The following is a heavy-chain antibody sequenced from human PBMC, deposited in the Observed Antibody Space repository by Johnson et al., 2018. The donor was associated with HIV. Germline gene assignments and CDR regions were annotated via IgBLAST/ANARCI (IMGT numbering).Heavy chain of an antibody. J-gene: IGHJ3*02. CDR1: GITFSDYY. V-gene: IGHV3-11*04. CDR2: ISSSGNTI. CDR3: ARAGSSSDDAFDI. D-gene: IGHD6-6*01. Sequence: QVQLVESGGGLVKPGGSLRLSCAASGITFSDYYMSWIRQAPGKGLEWVSYISSSGNTIYYADSVKVGFTISRANSKNTLYLQMNSLRAEATAVYYCARAGSSSDDAFDIWGQGTMVTVSS.